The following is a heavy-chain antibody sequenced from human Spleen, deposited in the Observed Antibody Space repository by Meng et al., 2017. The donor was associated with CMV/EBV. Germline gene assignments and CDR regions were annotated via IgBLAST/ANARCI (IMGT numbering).Heavy chain of an antibody. CDR1: GFSLSDYN. CDR3: ARDDLYGGIDY. V-gene: IGHV3-69-1*02. D-gene: IGHD4-23*01. J-gene: IGHJ4*02. CDR2: ISGGGTI. Sequence: GGSLRLSCAASGFSLSDYNMNWVRQAPGKGLEWVSYISGGGTIYYADSVKGRFTISKDNAKNSLYLQLNSLRAEDTAIYYCARDDLYGGIDYWGQGTLVTVSS.